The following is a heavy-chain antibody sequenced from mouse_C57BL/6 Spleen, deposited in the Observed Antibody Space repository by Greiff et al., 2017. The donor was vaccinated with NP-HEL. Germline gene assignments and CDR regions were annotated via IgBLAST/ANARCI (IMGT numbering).Heavy chain of an antibody. V-gene: IGHV5-17*01. D-gene: IGHD2-4*01. J-gene: IGHJ1*03. CDR3: ARDYDDWYFDV. CDR1: GFTFSDYG. Sequence: VQLQQSGGGLVKPGGSLKLSCAASGFTFSDYGMHWVRQAPEKGLEWVAYISSGSSTIYYADTVKGRFTISRDNAKNTLFLQMTSLRSEDTAMYYCARDYDDWYFDVWGTGTTVTVSS. CDR2: ISSGSSTI.